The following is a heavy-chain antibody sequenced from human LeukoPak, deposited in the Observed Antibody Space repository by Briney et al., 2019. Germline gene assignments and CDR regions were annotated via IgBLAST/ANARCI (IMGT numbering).Heavy chain of an antibody. CDR1: GFIFSSYS. Sequence: GGSLRLSCAASGFIFSSYSMNWVRQAPGKGLEWVSYISSSSSTIYYADSVKGRFTISRDNAKNSLYLQMNSLRAEDTAVYYCARDLAVVVVSAFDIWGQGTMVTVSS. V-gene: IGHV3-48*04. D-gene: IGHD3-22*01. J-gene: IGHJ3*02. CDR2: ISSSSSTI. CDR3: ARDLAVVVVSAFDI.